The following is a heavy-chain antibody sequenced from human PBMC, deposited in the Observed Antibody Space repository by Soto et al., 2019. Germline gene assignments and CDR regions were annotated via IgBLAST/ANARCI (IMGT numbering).Heavy chain of an antibody. CDR3: ARQPKLHYVDSYFDS. Sequence: SETLSLTCTVSGGSISNYYWGWLRQTPGKGLERIGSIYYSGSTSYNLSLKSRFIISVDTSKNQFSLRLNSVTATDTSLYYCARQPKLHYVDSYFDSWGKGTLVTVSS. J-gene: IGHJ4*02. CDR2: IYYSGST. V-gene: IGHV4-39*01. CDR1: GGSISNYY. D-gene: IGHD3-10*02.